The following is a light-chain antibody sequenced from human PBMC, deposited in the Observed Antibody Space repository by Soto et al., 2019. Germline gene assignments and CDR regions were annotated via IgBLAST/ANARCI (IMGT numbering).Light chain of an antibody. Sequence: DIQMTQSPSSLSASVGDRVTITCRASQSISSYLNWYQQKPGKAPKLLIYAASSLQSGVPSRFSGSGSGTDFTLNISSLQPEDFAVYYCQHRNNWPLTFGGGTKVDIK. CDR1: QSISSY. V-gene: IGKV1-39*01. J-gene: IGKJ4*01. CDR2: AAS. CDR3: QHRNNWPLT.